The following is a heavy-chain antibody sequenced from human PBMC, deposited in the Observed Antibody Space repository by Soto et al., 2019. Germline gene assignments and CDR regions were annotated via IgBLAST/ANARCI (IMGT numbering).Heavy chain of an antibody. CDR3: ASPIFGVIIGY. V-gene: IGHV3-74*01. J-gene: IGHJ4*01. D-gene: IGHD3-3*01. Sequence: PGGSLRLSCAASGFTFISDWMHWVRQAPGKGLVWVSRVNTDGSSTSYADSVKGRFTISRDNAKNTLYLQMNSLRAEDTAVYYCASPIFGVIIGYWGHGTLVTVSS. CDR2: VNTDGSST. CDR1: GFTFISDW.